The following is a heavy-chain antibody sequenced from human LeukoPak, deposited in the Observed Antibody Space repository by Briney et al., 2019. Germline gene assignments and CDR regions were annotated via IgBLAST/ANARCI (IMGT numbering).Heavy chain of an antibody. V-gene: IGHV4-39*01. CDR3: ARLNYDSGGYYRVPNWFDP. Sequence: SETLSLTCTVSGGSISSTNYYWGCIRQPPGKGLEWIGSFYYSGSTYYNPSLKSRVTISVDTSMNQFYLRMSSVTAADTAVYYCARLNYDSGGYYRVPNWFDPWGPGTLVTVSS. D-gene: IGHD3-22*01. CDR2: FYYSGST. J-gene: IGHJ5*02. CDR1: GGSISSTNYY.